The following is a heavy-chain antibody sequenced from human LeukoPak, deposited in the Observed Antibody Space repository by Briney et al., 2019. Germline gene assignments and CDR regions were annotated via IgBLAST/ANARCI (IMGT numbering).Heavy chain of an antibody. CDR3: ARQAHCTSTTCNSFDY. V-gene: IGHV4-59*08. CDR2: IYYSGYT. D-gene: IGHD2-2*01. Sequence: SETLSLTCTVSGGSINGHHWSWIRQPPGKGLEWIGYIYYSGYTNYNPSLKSRVTISVDTSKNQFFLKLGSVTAADTAVYYCARQAHCTSTTCNSFDYWGQGTLVTVSS. J-gene: IGHJ4*02. CDR1: GGSINGHH.